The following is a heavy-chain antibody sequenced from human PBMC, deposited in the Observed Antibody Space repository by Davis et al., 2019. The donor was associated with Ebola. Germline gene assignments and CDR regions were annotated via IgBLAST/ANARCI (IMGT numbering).Heavy chain of an antibody. D-gene: IGHD3-3*01. CDR3: ARLNTYYDFWSGYYYYYYGMDV. CDR2: MNPNSGNT. J-gene: IGHJ6*02. V-gene: IGHV1-8*01. Sequence: ASVKVSCKASGYTFTSYDINWVRQATGQGLEWMGWMNPNSGNTGYTQKFQGRVTMTRNTSISTAYMELSSLRSEDTAVYYCARLNTYYDFWSGYYYYYYGMDVWGQGTTVTVSS. CDR1: GYTFTSYD.